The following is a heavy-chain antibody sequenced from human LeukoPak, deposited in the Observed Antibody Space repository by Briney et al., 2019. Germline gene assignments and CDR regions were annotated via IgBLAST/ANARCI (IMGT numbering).Heavy chain of an antibody. CDR1: GFTFSSYW. Sequence: GGSLRLSCAASGFTFSSYWMHWVRQAPGKGLVWVSRIKSDGSSTSYADFVKGRFTISRDNAKNTLYLQMNSLRAEDTAVYYCARDLDYGGYSNFDYWGQGTLVTVSS. D-gene: IGHD4-23*01. J-gene: IGHJ4*02. V-gene: IGHV3-74*01. CDR3: ARDLDYGGYSNFDY. CDR2: IKSDGSST.